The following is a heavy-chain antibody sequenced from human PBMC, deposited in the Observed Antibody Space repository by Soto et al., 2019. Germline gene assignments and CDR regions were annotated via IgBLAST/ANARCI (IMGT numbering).Heavy chain of an antibody. Sequence: ASVKVSCKASGYTFTSYGISWVRQAPGQGLEWMGWISAYNGNTNYAQKLQGRVTMTTDTSTSTAYMELRSLRSDDTAVYYCARDTYCSSTSCYGPDYYYYMDVWGKGTTVTVSS. CDR3: ARDTYCSSTSCYGPDYYYYMDV. V-gene: IGHV1-18*01. D-gene: IGHD2-2*01. CDR1: GYTFTSYG. J-gene: IGHJ6*03. CDR2: ISAYNGNT.